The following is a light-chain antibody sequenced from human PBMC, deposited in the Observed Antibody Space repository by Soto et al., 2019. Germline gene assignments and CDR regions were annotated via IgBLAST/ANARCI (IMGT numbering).Light chain of an antibody. Sequence: NFMLTQPHSVSESPGKTVTISCTRSSGSIASNYVQWYQQRPGSSPTTVIYDDNQRPSGVPDRFSGSIDSSSNSASLTISGLKTEDEADYYCQSYDSSNHVVFGGGTQLTVL. J-gene: IGLJ2*01. CDR1: SGSIASNY. CDR3: QSYDSSNHVV. CDR2: DDN. V-gene: IGLV6-57*01.